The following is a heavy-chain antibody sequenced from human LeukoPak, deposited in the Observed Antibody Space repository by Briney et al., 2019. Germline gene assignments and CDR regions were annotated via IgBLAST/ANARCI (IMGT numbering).Heavy chain of an antibody. CDR1: GFTFSRNW. CDR3: AREDWYLDR. J-gene: IGHJ4*01. Sequence: GRSLRLACAASGFTFSRNWMHWVRQAPGKGLVWVSRIDDNGGNEDYDASVKGRFTISRDNAKNRLYLQMNSLRPEDTAVYYCAREDWYLDRWGRGTLVTVSS. V-gene: IGHV3-74*01. CDR2: IDDNGGNE. D-gene: IGHD3/OR15-3a*01.